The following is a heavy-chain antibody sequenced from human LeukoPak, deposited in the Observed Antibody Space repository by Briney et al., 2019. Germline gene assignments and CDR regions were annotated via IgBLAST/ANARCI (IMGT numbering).Heavy chain of an antibody. D-gene: IGHD4-17*01. CDR1: GAYITSYF. Sequence: SSETLSLTCTVSGAYITSYFWTWIRQPPGKGLDWIAYISYSGNTNYNPSLKSRVTISIDTSKNQFSLKLSSATAADTAVYYCARADYGDHGTTFDIWGQGTMVTVSS. J-gene: IGHJ3*02. CDR2: ISYSGNT. V-gene: IGHV4-59*01. CDR3: ARADYGDHGTTFDI.